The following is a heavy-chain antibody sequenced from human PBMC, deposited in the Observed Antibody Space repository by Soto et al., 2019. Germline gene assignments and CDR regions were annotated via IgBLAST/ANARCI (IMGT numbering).Heavy chain of an antibody. CDR1: GFTFSGSA. D-gene: IGHD4-17*01. Sequence: EVQLVESGGGLVQPGGSLKLSCAVSGFTFSGSAMHWVRQASGKGLERVGRIRSKSNSYATAYAASVKGRFTISRDDSKNTAYLQMNILKTEHTAVYYCTRGYGDYVRDYWGQGTLVTVSS. CDR2: IRSKSNSYAT. V-gene: IGHV3-73*01. CDR3: TRGYGDYVRDY. J-gene: IGHJ4*02.